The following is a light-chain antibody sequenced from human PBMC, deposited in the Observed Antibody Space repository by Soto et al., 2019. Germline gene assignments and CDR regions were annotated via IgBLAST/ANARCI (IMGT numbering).Light chain of an antibody. CDR1: QSISSW. CDR2: DAS. J-gene: IGKJ1*01. CDR3: HQYNSYSWT. V-gene: IGKV1-5*01. Sequence: DIQMTQSPSTLSASVGDRVTITCRASQSISSWLAWYQQKPGKAPKLLIYDASSLESGVPSRFSGSGSGTEFTLTIRSLQPDDFATYYCHQYNSYSWTFGQGTKVDI.